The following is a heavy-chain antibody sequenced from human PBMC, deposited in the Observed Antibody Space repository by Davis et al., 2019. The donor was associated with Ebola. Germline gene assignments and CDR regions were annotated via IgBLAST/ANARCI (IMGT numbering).Heavy chain of an antibody. V-gene: IGHV1-2*02. Sequence: ASVKVSCKASGYIFTSYDVNWVRQATGQGLEWVGWINPKSGGTYFAQKFQGRVTMTRDTSISTVYMELSSLRHDDTAVYYCARVGLTTRPGTFFDYWGQGTLVTVSS. CDR3: ARVGLTTRPGTFFDY. D-gene: IGHD6-6*01. CDR2: INPKSGGT. J-gene: IGHJ4*02. CDR1: GYIFTSYD.